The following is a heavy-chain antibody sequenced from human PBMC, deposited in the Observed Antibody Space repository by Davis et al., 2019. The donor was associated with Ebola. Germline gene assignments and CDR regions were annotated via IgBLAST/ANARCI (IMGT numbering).Heavy chain of an antibody. CDR3: ARGLRANYYYYYGMDV. Sequence: ASVKVSCKASGYTFTSYYMHWVRQAPGQGLEWMGWINPNSGGTNYAQKFQGRVTMTRDTSISTAYMELSRLRSDDTAVYYCARGLRANYYYYYGMDVWGQGTTVTVSS. J-gene: IGHJ6*02. CDR2: INPNSGGT. CDR1: GYTFTSYY. V-gene: IGHV1-2*02. D-gene: IGHD3-16*01.